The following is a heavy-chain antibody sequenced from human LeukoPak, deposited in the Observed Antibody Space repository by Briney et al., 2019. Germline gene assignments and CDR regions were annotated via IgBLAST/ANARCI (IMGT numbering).Heavy chain of an antibody. V-gene: IGHV4-39*01. Sequence: SETQSLTCTVSGGSISSSSYYWGWIRQPPGKGLEWIGSIYYSGSTYYNPSLKSRVTISVDTSKNQFSLKLSSVTAADTAVYHCARHDLAVAGRDYFDYWGQGTLVTVSS. CDR1: GGSISSSSYY. J-gene: IGHJ4*02. D-gene: IGHD6-19*01. CDR2: IYYSGST. CDR3: ARHDLAVAGRDYFDY.